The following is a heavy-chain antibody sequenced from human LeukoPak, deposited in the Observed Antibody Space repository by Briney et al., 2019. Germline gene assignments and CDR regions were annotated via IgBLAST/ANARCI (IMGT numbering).Heavy chain of an antibody. J-gene: IGHJ2*01. CDR3: ARVALTGEGGRGYFNL. V-gene: IGHV4-39*02. CDR2: IYNSGCT. D-gene: IGHD3-16*01. Sequence: SETLSLTCTVSGDSISTSRYAWGWIRQSPGKGLEWIGTIYNSGCTNLNPSIKTRVTMSVDASKNHFSLNLNSVTAADTALYFCARVALTGEGGRGYFNLWGRGNLVSVSS. CDR1: GDSISTSRYA.